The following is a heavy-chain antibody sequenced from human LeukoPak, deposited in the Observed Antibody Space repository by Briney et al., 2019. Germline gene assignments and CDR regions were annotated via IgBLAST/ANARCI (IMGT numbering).Heavy chain of an antibody. CDR2: IKQDGSEK. D-gene: IGHD1-26*01. J-gene: IGHJ6*03. V-gene: IGHV3-7*01. CDR1: GFTFSSYR. CDR3: ARNPPGIVGAPTHYCYYMDV. Sequence: GGSLRLSCAASGFTFSSYRMSWVRQAPGKGLQWVANIKQDGSEKNYVGSVKGRFSISRDNAKNSLYLQMNSLTAEDTAVYYCARNPPGIVGAPTHYCYYMDVWGRGTAVTISS.